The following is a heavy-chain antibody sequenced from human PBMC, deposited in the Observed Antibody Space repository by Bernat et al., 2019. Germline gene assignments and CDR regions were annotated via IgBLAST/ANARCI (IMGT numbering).Heavy chain of an antibody. CDR2: ISSSGSTI. D-gene: IGHD3-3*01. V-gene: IGHV3-48*03. CDR3: ARGGDFWSGYNFDY. CDR1: GFTFSSYE. J-gene: IGHJ4*02. Sequence: EVQLVESGGGLVQPGGSLRLSCAASGFTFSSYEMNWVRQAPGKGLEWVSYISSSGSTIYYADSVTGRFTISRDNAKNSLYLQMNSLRAEDTAVYYCARGGDFWSGYNFDYWGQGTLVTVSS.